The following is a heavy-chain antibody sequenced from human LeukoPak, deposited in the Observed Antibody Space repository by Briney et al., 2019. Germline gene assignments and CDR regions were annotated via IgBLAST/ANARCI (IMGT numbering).Heavy chain of an antibody. Sequence: ASVKDSCKASGYTFTSYGISWVRQAPGQGLEWMGWISAYNGNTNYAQKLQGRVTMTTDTSTSTAYMELRSLRSDDTAVYYCARDCPRIDISLEWDYWGQGTLVTVSS. CDR3: ARDCPRIDISLEWDY. D-gene: IGHD3-3*01. V-gene: IGHV1-18*01. J-gene: IGHJ4*02. CDR2: ISAYNGNT. CDR1: GYTFTSYG.